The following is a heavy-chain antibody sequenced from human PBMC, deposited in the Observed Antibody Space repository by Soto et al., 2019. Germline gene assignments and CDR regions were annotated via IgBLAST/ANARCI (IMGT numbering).Heavy chain of an antibody. CDR2: IYIGGST. Sequence: PGGSLRLSCAASGFPVSSNYMSWVRQSPGKGLEWVSVIYIGGSTYYADSVKGRFTISRDNSKNTLYLQMNSLRAEDTAVYYCARANSCTNGVCLRSLEYYGLDVWGQGTEATV. D-gene: IGHD2-8*01. CDR1: GFPVSSNY. CDR3: ARANSCTNGVCLRSLEYYGLDV. J-gene: IGHJ6*02. V-gene: IGHV3-53*01.